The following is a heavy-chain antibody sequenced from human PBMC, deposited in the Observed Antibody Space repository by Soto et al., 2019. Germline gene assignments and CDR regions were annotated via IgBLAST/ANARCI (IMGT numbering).Heavy chain of an antibody. CDR1: GFTFSSYG. V-gene: IGHV3-30*18. Sequence: QVQLVESGGGVVQPGRSLRLSCAASGFTFSSYGMHWVRQAPGKGLEWVAVISYDGSNKYYADSVKGRFTISRDNSKNTLYLQMNSLRAEDTAVYYCAKTTNQAWYYYGMDVWGQGTTVTVSS. D-gene: IGHD2-2*01. J-gene: IGHJ6*02. CDR2: ISYDGSNK. CDR3: AKTTNQAWYYYGMDV.